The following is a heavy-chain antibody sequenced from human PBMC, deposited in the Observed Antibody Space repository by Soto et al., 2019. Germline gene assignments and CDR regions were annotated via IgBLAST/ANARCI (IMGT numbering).Heavy chain of an antibody. Sequence: QVQLVQSGAEVKKPGASVKVSCKASGYTFPSYDINWVRQATGQGLEWMGWMNPNSGNTGYAQKFQGRVTMTRNTSISTDYMELSSLRSEDTAVYYCARYCSSTSCPPGYYYYMDVWGKGTTVTVSS. CDR1: GYTFPSYD. J-gene: IGHJ6*03. CDR3: ARYCSSTSCPPGYYYYMDV. D-gene: IGHD2-2*01. CDR2: MNPNSGNT. V-gene: IGHV1-8*01.